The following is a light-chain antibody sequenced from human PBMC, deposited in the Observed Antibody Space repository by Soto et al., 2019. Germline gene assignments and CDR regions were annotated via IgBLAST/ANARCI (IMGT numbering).Light chain of an antibody. J-gene: IGLJ3*02. V-gene: IGLV2-14*03. Sequence: QSALTQPASVSGSPGQSVTLSCTGTTSDIGDYDYVSWYQQYPDKAPKLVIFDVSDRPSGLFTRFSGSKSGNTASLTISGLQAEDEADYYCSSYTTVSPHVLFGGGTKVTVL. CDR2: DVS. CDR3: SSYTTVSPHVL. CDR1: TSDIGDYDY.